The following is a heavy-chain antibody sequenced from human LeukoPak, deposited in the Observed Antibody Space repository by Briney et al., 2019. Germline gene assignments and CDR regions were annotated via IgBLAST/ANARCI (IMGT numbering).Heavy chain of an antibody. J-gene: IGHJ6*04. CDR2: IFGSGGRT. Sequence: GGSLRLSCAASGFTFSSYAMSWVRQAPGKRLEWVSAIFGSGGRTYYADTVKGRFTISRDNSKNTLYLQMNSLRAEDTAVYYCAKGRTYYDFSLDVWGKGTTVTVSS. CDR1: GFTFSSYA. D-gene: IGHD3-3*01. CDR3: AKGRTYYDFSLDV. V-gene: IGHV3-23*01.